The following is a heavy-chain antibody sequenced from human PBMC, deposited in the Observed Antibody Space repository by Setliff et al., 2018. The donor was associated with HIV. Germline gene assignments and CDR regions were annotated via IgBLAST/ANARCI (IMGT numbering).Heavy chain of an antibody. CDR2: ISYDGSNK. D-gene: IGHD3-22*01. CDR1: GFTLSDYW. CDR3: ARETMYDSRGYLSHYFDY. J-gene: IGHJ4*02. Sequence: QPGGSLRLSCAASGFTLSDYWMHWVRQAPGKGLEWVAVISYDGSNKYYADSVKGRFTISRDNSKNTLYLQMNSLRVEDTAVYYCARETMYDSRGYLSHYFDYWGQGTPVTVSS. V-gene: IGHV3-30-3*01.